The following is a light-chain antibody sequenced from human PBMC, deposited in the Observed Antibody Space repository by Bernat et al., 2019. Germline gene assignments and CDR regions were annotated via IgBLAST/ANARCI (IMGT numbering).Light chain of an antibody. Sequence: QSALTQPRSVSGSPGQSVTISCTGTSSDVGGYNFVSWYQEHPGKALKLLISDVSKRPSGVPDRFSGSKSGNTASLIISGLQAEDEADYYCCSYAGSYTWVFGEGTKLTVL. CDR3: CSYAGSYTWV. CDR2: DVS. V-gene: IGLV2-11*01. J-gene: IGLJ2*01. CDR1: SSDVGGYNF.